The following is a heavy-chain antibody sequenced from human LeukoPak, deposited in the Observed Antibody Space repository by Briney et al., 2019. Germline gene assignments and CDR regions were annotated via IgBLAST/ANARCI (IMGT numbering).Heavy chain of an antibody. CDR1: GFTFSSYW. V-gene: IGHV3-7*04. D-gene: IGHD3-22*01. J-gene: IGHJ4*02. CDR3: ARDPYDSSWGLCSFDY. CDR2: IKQDGSDK. Sequence: PGGSLRLSCAASGFTFSSYWMSWVRQAPGKGLEWVANIKQDGSDKYYVDSVKGRFTISRDNAKNSLYLQMNSLRAEDTAVYYCARDPYDSSWGLCSFDYGGKGNRSPSPQ.